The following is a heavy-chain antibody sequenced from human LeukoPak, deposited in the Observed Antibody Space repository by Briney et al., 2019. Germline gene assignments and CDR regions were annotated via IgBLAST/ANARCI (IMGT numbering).Heavy chain of an antibody. J-gene: IGHJ4*02. Sequence: GGSLRLSCAASGFTFSWYSMNWVRQAPGKGLEWVSSISSSSSYIYYADSVKGRFTISRDNAKNSLYLQMNSLRAEDTAVYYCARATTGWYYDSSGYYSEYWGQGTLVTVSS. D-gene: IGHD3-22*01. CDR1: GFTFSWYS. CDR3: ARATTGWYYDSSGYYSEY. CDR2: ISSSSSYI. V-gene: IGHV3-21*01.